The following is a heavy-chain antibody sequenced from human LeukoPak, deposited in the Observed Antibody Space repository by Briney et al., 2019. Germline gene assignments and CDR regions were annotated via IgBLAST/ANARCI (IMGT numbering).Heavy chain of an antibody. CDR1: GFTVSSNY. CDR3: AKGSTYGQSDY. V-gene: IGHV3-66*01. Sequence: GGSLRLSCAASGFTVSSNYMSWVRQAPGKGLEWVSIIYGAGSTYYADSVKGRFTISRDNSKNTLYLQMNSLRAEDTAVYYCAKGSTYGQSDYWGQGTLVTVSS. D-gene: IGHD3-10*01. CDR2: IYGAGST. J-gene: IGHJ4*02.